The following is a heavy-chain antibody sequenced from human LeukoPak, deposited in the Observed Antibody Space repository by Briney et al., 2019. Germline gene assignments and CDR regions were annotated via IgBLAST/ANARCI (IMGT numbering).Heavy chain of an antibody. CDR2: ISAYNGNT. J-gene: IGHJ6*02. Sequence: ASVKVSCKASGYTFTSYGISWVRQAPGQGLEWMGWISAYNGNTNYAQKLQGRVTMTTDTSTSTAYMELRSLRSDDTAVYYCARGPRYSSSWYMGYYYYYGMDVWGQGTTVTVSS. CDR1: GYTFTSYG. D-gene: IGHD6-13*01. CDR3: ARGPRYSSSWYMGYYYYYGMDV. V-gene: IGHV1-18*01.